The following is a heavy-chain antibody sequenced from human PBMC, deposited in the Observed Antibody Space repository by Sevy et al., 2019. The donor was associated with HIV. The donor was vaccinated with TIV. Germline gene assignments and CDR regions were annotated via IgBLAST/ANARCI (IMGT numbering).Heavy chain of an antibody. CDR1: GGSISSGGYS. CDR3: ASGRGSCISTRCSFDY. CDR2: IYHSGST. V-gene: IGHV4-30-2*01. Sequence: SETLSLTCAVSGGSISSGGYSWSWIRQPPGKGLEWIGYIYHSGSTYYNPSLKSRVTISVDRSKNQFSLKLSSVTAADTAVYYCASGRGSCISTRCSFDYWGQGTLVTVSS. J-gene: IGHJ4*02. D-gene: IGHD2-2*01.